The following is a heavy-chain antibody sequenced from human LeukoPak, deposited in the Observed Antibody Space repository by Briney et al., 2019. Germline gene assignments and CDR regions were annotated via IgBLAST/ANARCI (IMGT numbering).Heavy chain of an antibody. CDR1: GFTFSDYS. J-gene: IGHJ5*02. CDR2: ITSDSKTT. V-gene: IGHV3-48*01. D-gene: IGHD6-13*01. CDR3: ASRSINWYRGNNRFDP. Sequence: GGSLRLSCAASGFTFSDYSMNWVRQAPGKGLECLSYITSDSKTTWYTDSVKGRFTTSRDNAKNSLYLQMNSLRVEDTAVYYCASRSINWYRGNNRFDPWGQGTLVTVSS.